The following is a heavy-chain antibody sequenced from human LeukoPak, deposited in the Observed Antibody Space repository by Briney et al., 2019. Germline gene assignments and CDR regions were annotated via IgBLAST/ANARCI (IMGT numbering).Heavy chain of an antibody. CDR2: IYYSGST. CDR1: GGSISSHY. D-gene: IGHD3-10*01. V-gene: IGHV4-59*08. Sequence: SETLSLTCTVSGGSISSHYWSWIRQPPGKGLEWIGYIYYSGSTNYNPSLKSRVTISVDTSKNQFSLKLSSVTAADTAVYYCARSSSGSYYGIFDYWGQGTLITVSS. CDR3: ARSSSGSYYGIFDY. J-gene: IGHJ4*02.